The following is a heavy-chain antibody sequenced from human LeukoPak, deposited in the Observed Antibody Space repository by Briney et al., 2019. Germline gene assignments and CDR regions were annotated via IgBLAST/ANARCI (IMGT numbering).Heavy chain of an antibody. CDR1: GGPISSSNNYY. J-gene: IGHJ6*03. CDR3: ARVDSYYYMDV. CDR2: IYYSGST. V-gene: IGHV4-39*07. Sequence: SETLPLTCKVSGGPISSSNNYYWGWIRQPPGKGLEWIGSIYYSGSTYYNPSLKTRVTISVDTSKYQFSLKVTSVTAADTAVYYCARVDSYYYMDVWGKGTTVTVSS. D-gene: IGHD3-22*01.